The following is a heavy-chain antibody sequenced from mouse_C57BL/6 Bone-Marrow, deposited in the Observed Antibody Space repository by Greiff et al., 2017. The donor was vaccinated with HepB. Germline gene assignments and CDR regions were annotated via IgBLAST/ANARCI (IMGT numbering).Heavy chain of an antibody. J-gene: IGHJ4*01. CDR3: ARVELYYAMDY. CDR1: GFTFSSYA. Sequence: EVKLVESGGGLVKPGGSLKLSCAASGFTFSSYAMSWVRQTPEKRLEWVATISDGGSYTYYPDNVKGRFIISRDNAKNNLYLQMSHLKSEDTAMYYCARVELYYAMDYWGQGTSVTVSS. V-gene: IGHV5-4*03. CDR2: ISDGGSYT.